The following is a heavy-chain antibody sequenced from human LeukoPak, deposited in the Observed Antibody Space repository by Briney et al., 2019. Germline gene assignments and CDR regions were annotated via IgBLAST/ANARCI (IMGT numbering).Heavy chain of an antibody. J-gene: IGHJ4*02. CDR1: GYTFTGYY. D-gene: IGHD2-2*01. CDR2: INPNSGGT. V-gene: IGHV1-2*02. CDR3: ARGYCSSTSCYAGSFDY. Sequence: ASVKVSCKASGYTFTGYYMHWVRQAPGQGLEWMGWINPNSGGTNYAQKFQGRVTMTRDTSISTAYMELSRLRSDDAAVYYCARGYCSSTSCYAGSFDYWGQGTLVTVSS.